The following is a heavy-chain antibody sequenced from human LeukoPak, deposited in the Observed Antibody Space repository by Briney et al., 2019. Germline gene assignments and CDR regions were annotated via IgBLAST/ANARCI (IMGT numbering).Heavy chain of an antibody. Sequence: PGGSLRLSCAASGFTFSSYWMHWVRQAPGQGLVWVSRITSDGTSTAYADSVKGRFTISRDNAENTLYLQMNSLRAEDTAVYYCARVAGTYQASRCDYWGQGTLVTVSS. J-gene: IGHJ4*02. CDR1: GFTFSSYW. CDR2: ITSDGTST. V-gene: IGHV3-74*01. D-gene: IGHD5-24*01. CDR3: ARVAGTYQASRCDY.